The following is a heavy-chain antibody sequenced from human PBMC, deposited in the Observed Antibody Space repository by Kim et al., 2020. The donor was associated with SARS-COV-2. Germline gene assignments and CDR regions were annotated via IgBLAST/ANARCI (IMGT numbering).Heavy chain of an antibody. CDR3: ASGVTRIYYYYGMDV. J-gene: IGHJ6*02. V-gene: IGHV4-34*01. D-gene: IGHD4-17*01. Sequence: PSLQSRVTISVDTSKNQFSLKLSSVTAADTAVYYCASGVTRIYYYYGMDVWGQGTTVTVSS.